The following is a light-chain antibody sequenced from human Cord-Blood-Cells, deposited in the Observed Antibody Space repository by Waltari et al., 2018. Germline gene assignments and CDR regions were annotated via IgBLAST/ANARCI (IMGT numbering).Light chain of an antibody. CDR2: DVS. V-gene: IGLV2-14*03. Sequence: QSALTQPASLSGSPAQSPTISCPRPSSDAGGYHYVSWYQQHPGKAPKLMIYDVSNRPSGVSNRFSGSKSGNTASLTISGLQAEDEADYYCSSYTSSSTVFGGGTKLTVL. CDR3: SSYTSSSTV. CDR1: SSDAGGYHY. J-gene: IGLJ3*02.